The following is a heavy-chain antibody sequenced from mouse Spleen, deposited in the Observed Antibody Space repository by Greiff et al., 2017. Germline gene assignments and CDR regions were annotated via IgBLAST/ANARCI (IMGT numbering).Heavy chain of an antibody. CDR1: GYTFTSYW. CDR2: IDPSDSYT. Sequence: QVQLQQPGAELVMPGASVKLSCKASGYTFTSYWMHWVKQRPGQGLEWIGEIDPSDSYTNYNQKFKGKATLTVDKSSSTAYIQLSSLTSEDSAVYYCASDGNYNYWGQGTTLTVSS. J-gene: IGHJ2*01. CDR3: ASDGNYNY. D-gene: IGHD2-1*01. V-gene: IGHV1-69*01.